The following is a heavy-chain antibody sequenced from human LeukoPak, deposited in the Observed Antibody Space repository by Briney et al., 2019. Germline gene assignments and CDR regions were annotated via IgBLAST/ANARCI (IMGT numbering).Heavy chain of an antibody. V-gene: IGHV3-48*04. CDR1: GFTFGTYS. J-gene: IGHJ4*02. CDR2: ISSSSSTI. Sequence: GGSLRLSCAASGFTFGTYSMTWVRQAPGKGLEWVSYISSSSSTIYYADSVKGRFTISRDNAKNSLYLQMNSLRAEDTAVYYCARGTTSSGSYYFDYWGQGTLVTVSS. D-gene: IGHD3-22*01. CDR3: ARGTTSSGSYYFDY.